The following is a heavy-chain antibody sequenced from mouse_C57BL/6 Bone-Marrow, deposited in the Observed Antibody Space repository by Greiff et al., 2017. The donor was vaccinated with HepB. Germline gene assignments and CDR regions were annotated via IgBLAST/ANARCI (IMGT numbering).Heavy chain of an antibody. CDR2: IYPRSGNT. CDR1: GYTFTSYG. V-gene: IGHV1-81*01. CDR3: ARLVNYWYFDV. D-gene: IGHD2-2*01. Sequence: QVQLQQSGAELARPGASVKLSCKASGYTFTSYGISWVKQRTGQGLEWIGEIYPRSGNTYYNEKFKGKATLTADKSSSTAYMELRSLTSEDAAVYFCARLVNYWYFDVWGTGTTVTVSS. J-gene: IGHJ1*03.